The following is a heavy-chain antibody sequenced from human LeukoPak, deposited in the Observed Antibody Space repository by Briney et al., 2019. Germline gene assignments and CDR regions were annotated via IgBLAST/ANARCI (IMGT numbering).Heavy chain of an antibody. Sequence: QTGGSLRLSCAVSGINFRGYWMAWVRQAPGKGLEWVANMKQDGSEKYYVDSVKGRFTTSRDNAKNSLYLEMNSLRVEDTAVYYCARDLGHTGYDLYDYWGQGTLVTVSS. CDR1: GINFRGYW. CDR2: MKQDGSEK. V-gene: IGHV3-7*01. D-gene: IGHD5-12*01. CDR3: ARDLGHTGYDLYDY. J-gene: IGHJ4*02.